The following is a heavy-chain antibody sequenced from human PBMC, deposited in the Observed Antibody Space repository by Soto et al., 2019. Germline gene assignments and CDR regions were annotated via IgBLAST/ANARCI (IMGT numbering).Heavy chain of an antibody. CDR1: GGSVSGYY. CDR2: INQSGST. CDR3: ARGSKWLDY. J-gene: IGHJ4*02. Sequence: LSLTCAVYGGSVSGYYWSWIRQPPGKGLEWIGEINQSGSTNYNPSLKSRVTTSLDTSKNQFSLKLTSVTAEDTAVYYCARGSKWLDYWGQGTLVTVSS. D-gene: IGHD5-12*01. V-gene: IGHV4-34*01.